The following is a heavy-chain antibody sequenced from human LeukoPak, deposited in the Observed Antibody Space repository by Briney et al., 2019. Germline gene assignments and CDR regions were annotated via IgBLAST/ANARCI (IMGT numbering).Heavy chain of an antibody. V-gene: IGHV4-34*01. D-gene: IGHD3-3*01. CDR1: GGSFSGYY. J-gene: IGHJ5*02. CDR3: ARAPRSGAYWFDP. Sequence: SETLSLTCAVYGGSFSGYYWSWIRQPPGKGLEWIGEINHSGSTNYNPSLKRRVTISVDKSKNQFSLKPSSVTAADTAVYYCARAPRSGAYWFDPWGQGTLVTVSS. CDR2: INHSGST.